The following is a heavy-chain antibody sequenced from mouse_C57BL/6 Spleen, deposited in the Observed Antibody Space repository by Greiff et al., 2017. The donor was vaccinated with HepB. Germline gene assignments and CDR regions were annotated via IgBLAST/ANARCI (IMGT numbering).Heavy chain of an antibody. J-gene: IGHJ4*01. Sequence: EVQVVESGGGLVQPKGSLKLSCAASGFSFNTYAMNWVRQAPGKGLEWVARIRSKSNNYATYYADSVKDRFTISRDDSESMLYLQMNNLKTEDTAMYYCVRHAYYYGTYYAMDYWGQGTSVTVSS. CDR1: GFSFNTYA. V-gene: IGHV10-1*01. D-gene: IGHD1-1*01. CDR3: VRHAYYYGTYYAMDY. CDR2: IRSKSNNYAT.